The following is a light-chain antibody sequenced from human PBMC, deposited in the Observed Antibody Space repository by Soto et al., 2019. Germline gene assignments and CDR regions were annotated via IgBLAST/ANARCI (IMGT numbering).Light chain of an antibody. CDR2: DAS. V-gene: IGKV1-5*01. J-gene: IGKJ2*01. Sequence: DIQMTQSPSTLSASVGDRVTITCRASQSIDTWLAWYQQKPGRAPKVLISDASYLERGVPSRFSGSGSGTEFSLTISSLQPDDFATYYCQQYNSYSGTFGQGTKLEV. CDR1: QSIDTW. CDR3: QQYNSYSGT.